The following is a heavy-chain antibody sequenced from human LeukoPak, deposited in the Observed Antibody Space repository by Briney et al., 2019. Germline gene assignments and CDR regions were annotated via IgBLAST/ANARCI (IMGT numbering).Heavy chain of an antibody. V-gene: IGHV5-51*01. CDR1: GYSFSTYW. CDR3: ARHTRGVDTALVHDAFDI. Sequence: GESLKISCKGSGYSFSTYWIGWMRQMPGKGLECMGIIYPDDSDIRYSPSFQGQVTISADKSVSTAYLQWSSLKASDTAMYYCARHTRGVDTALVHDAFDIWGQGTMVTVSS. D-gene: IGHD5-18*01. CDR2: IYPDDSDI. J-gene: IGHJ3*02.